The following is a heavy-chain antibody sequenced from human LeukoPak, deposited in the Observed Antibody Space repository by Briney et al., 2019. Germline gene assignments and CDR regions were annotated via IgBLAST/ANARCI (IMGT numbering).Heavy chain of an antibody. Sequence: GGSLRLSCAASGFTFSDFAMRWLRQAPGKGLEYVSTISSNGISPYYANSVKGRFTISRDNYMNMMYLQMGSLRDDDTAVYYCVRAHSIHDYHYGIDVWGHGTTVTVSS. CDR2: ISSNGISP. J-gene: IGHJ6*02. CDR3: VRAHSIHDYHYGIDV. CDR1: GFTFSDFA. V-gene: IGHV3-64*01. D-gene: IGHD3-3*01.